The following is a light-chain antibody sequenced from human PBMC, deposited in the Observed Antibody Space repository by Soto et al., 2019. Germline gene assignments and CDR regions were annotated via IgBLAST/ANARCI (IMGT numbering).Light chain of an antibody. Sequence: QSALTQPASVSGSPGQSITISCTGTSSDVGSHNLVSWYQEHPDKAPKLMIYEVSKRPSGVSNRFSGSKSGNTASLTISGLQDEDEADYYCCSYAGTSTFYVFGTGTKVTVL. J-gene: IGLJ1*01. CDR3: CSYAGTSTFYV. CDR1: SSDVGSHNL. CDR2: EVS. V-gene: IGLV2-23*02.